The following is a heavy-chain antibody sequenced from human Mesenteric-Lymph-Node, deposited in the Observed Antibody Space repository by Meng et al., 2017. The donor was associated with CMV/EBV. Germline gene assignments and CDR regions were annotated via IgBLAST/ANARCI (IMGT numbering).Heavy chain of an antibody. Sequence: ASVKVSCKASGYTFTSYYMHWVRQAPGQGLEWMGIINPSGGSTSYAQKFQGRVTMTRDTSTSTVYMELSSLRSEDTAVYYCARDNSGYYDSSGYQDAFDIWGQGTVVTVSS. CDR1: GYTFTSYY. CDR3: ARDNSGYYDSSGYQDAFDI. V-gene: IGHV1-46*01. CDR2: INPSGGST. D-gene: IGHD3-22*01. J-gene: IGHJ3*02.